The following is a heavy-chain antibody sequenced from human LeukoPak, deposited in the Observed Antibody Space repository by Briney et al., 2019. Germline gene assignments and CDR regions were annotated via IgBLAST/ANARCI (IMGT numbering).Heavy chain of an antibody. Sequence: PSETLSLTCAVYGGSFSGYYWSWIRQPPGKGLEWIGSIYYSGSTYYNPSLKSRVTISVDTSKNQFSLKLSSVTAADTAVYYCARFPGSAEYRHYYYMDVWGKGTTVTVSS. V-gene: IGHV4-34*01. J-gene: IGHJ6*03. CDR1: GGSFSGYY. D-gene: IGHD2-15*01. CDR2: IYYSGST. CDR3: ARFPGSAEYRHYYYMDV.